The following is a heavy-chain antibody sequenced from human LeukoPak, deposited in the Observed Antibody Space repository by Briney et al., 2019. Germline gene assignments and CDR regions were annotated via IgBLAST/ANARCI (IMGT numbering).Heavy chain of an antibody. CDR1: GFTFSSYA. J-gene: IGHJ3*02. CDR3: ARGYSSSWAGEDAFDI. D-gene: IGHD6-13*01. V-gene: IGHV3-30*04. Sequence: GGSLRLSCEASGFTFSSYAMHWVRQAPGKGLEWVAVISYDGSNKYYADYVKGRFTISRDNTKNTLYLQMNSLRAEDTAVYYCARGYSSSWAGEDAFDIWGQGRMVTVSS. CDR2: ISYDGSNK.